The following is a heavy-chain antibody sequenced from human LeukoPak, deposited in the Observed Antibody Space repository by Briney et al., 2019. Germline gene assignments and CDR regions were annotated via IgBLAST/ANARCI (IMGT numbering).Heavy chain of an antibody. CDR3: ARATVVTPGYYYYYYMDV. Sequence: PSETLSLTCAVYGGSFSGYYWSWIRQPPGKGLEWIGEINHSGSTNYNPSLKSRVTISVDTSKNQFSLQLNSVTPEDTAVYYCARATVVTPGYYYYYYMDVWGKGTTVTVSS. CDR2: INHSGST. CDR1: GGSFSGYY. V-gene: IGHV4-34*01. D-gene: IGHD4-23*01. J-gene: IGHJ6*03.